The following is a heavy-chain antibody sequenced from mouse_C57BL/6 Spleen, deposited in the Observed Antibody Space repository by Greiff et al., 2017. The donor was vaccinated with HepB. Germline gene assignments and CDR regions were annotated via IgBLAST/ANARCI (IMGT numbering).Heavy chain of an antibody. CDR3: ARGGYYPYAMDY. D-gene: IGHD2-3*01. CDR2: IDPSSGGT. CDR1: GYTFTSYW. V-gene: IGHV1-72*01. Sequence: QVQLKQPGAELVKPGASVKLSCKASGYTFTSYWMHWVKQRPGRGLEWIGRIDPSSGGTKYNEKFKSKATLTVDEPSSTAYMQLSSLTSEDSAVYYCARGGYYPYAMDYWGQGTSVTVSS. J-gene: IGHJ4*01.